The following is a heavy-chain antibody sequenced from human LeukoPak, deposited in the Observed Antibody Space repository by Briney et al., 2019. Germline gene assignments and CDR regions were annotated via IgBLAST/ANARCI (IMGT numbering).Heavy chain of an antibody. CDR3: ARDVRVVVVPAAIVWRRALNTYFDY. D-gene: IGHD2-2*01. CDR1: GFTFDDYG. J-gene: IGHJ4*02. CDR2: INWNGGST. Sequence: PGGSLRLSCAASGFTFDDYGMSWVRQAPGKGLEWVSGINWNGGSTGYADSVKGRFTISRDNAKNSLYLQMNSLRAEDTAVYYCARDVRVVVVPAAIVWRRALNTYFDYWGQGTLVTVSS. V-gene: IGHV3-20*04.